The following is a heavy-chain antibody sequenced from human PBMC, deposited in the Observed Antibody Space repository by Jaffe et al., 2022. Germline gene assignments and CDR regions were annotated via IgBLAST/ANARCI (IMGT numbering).Heavy chain of an antibody. D-gene: IGHD3-10*01. Sequence: EVQLVESGGGLVKPGGSLRLSCAASGFTFSNAWMSWVRQAPGKGLEWVGRIKSKTDGGTTDYAAPVKGRFTISRDDSKNTLYLQMNSLKTEDTAVYYCTTAPPKVQGVADYWGQGTLVTVSS. CDR1: GFTFSNAW. CDR3: TTAPPKVQGVADY. CDR2: IKSKTDGGTT. J-gene: IGHJ4*02. V-gene: IGHV3-15*01.